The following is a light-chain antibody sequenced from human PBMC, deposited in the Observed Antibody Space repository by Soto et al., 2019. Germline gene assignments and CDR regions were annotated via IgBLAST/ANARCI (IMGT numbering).Light chain of an antibody. V-gene: IGKV3-20*01. CDR1: QSVRSDY. CDR3: QQYGNSPLT. J-gene: IGKJ4*01. CDR2: GVS. Sequence: EIVLTQSPATLSLSPGDRATLSCRASQSVRSDYFAWYQQKPGQAPRVIIFGVSTRATAIPDRFSGSGSGTDFTHTIGRLEPEDFALYYCQQYGNSPLTFGGGTKVDIK.